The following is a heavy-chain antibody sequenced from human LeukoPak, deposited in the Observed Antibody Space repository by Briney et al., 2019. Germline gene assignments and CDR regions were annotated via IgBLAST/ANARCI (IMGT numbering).Heavy chain of an antibody. CDR3: ARDPGQWLVGGYYYYYGMDV. CDR1: GGSISSSSYY. Sequence: PSETLSLTCTVSGGSISSSSYYWGWIRQPPGKGLEWIGSIYYSGSTYYNPSLKSRVTISVDTSKNQFPLKLSSVTAADTAVYYCARDPGQWLVGGYYYYYGMDVWGQGTTVTVSS. V-gene: IGHV4-39*06. J-gene: IGHJ6*02. CDR2: IYYSGST. D-gene: IGHD6-19*01.